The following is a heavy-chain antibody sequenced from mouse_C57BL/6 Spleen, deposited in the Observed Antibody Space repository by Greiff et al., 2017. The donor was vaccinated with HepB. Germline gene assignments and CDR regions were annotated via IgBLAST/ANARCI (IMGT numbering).Heavy chain of an antibody. D-gene: IGHD1-1*01. V-gene: IGHV2-6*01. Sequence: QVQLQESGPGLVAPSQSLSITCTVSGFSLTSYGVDWVRQSPGKGLEWLGVIWGVGSTNYNSALKSRLSISKDNSKSQVFLKMNSLQTDDTAMYYCASGGDLLLRFPFAYWGQGTLVTVSA. CDR1: GFSLTSYG. CDR3: ASGGDLLLRFPFAY. CDR2: IWGVGST. J-gene: IGHJ3*01.